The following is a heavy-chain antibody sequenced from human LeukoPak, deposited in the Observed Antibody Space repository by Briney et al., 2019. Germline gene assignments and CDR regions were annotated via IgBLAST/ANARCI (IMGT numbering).Heavy chain of an antibody. V-gene: IGHV4-30-2*01. D-gene: IGHD2-2*01. CDR1: GGSLSSGGYY. Sequence: SETLSLTCTVSGGSLSSGGYYWSWIRQPPGKGLEWIGYIYHSGSTYYNPSLKSRVTISVDRSKNQFSLKLSSVTAADTAVYYCARESSTSCFDYWGQGTLVTVSS. J-gene: IGHJ4*02. CDR3: ARESSTSCFDY. CDR2: IYHSGST.